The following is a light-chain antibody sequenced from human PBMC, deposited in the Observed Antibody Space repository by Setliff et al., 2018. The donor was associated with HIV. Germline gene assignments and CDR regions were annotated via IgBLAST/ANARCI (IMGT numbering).Light chain of an antibody. CDR3: SSYTSSRTLG. Sequence: SVLTQPASVSGSPGQSITISCTGTSSDVGGYNYVSWYQQHPGKAPKLMIYEVSNRPSGVSNRFSGSKSGNTASLTISGLQAEDEADYYCSSYTSSRTLGFGGGTKVTVL. CDR2: EVS. V-gene: IGLV2-14*01. J-gene: IGLJ2*01. CDR1: SSDVGGYNY.